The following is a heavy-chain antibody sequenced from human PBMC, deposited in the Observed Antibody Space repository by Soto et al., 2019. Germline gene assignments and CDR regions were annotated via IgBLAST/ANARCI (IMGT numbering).Heavy chain of an antibody. CDR3: ARDRSGPHDY. J-gene: IGHJ4*02. CDR2: INPSGGST. Sequence: ASVKVSCKASGYTFTSYYMHWVRQAPGQGLEWMGMINPSGGSTSYAQKFQGRVTITADKSTSTAYMELSSLRSEDTAVYYCARDRSGPHDYWGQGTRVTVSS. CDR1: GYTFTSYY. D-gene: IGHD6-25*01. V-gene: IGHV1-46*01.